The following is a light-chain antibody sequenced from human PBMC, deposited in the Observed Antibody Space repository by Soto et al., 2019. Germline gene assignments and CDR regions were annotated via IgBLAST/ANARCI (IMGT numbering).Light chain of an antibody. V-gene: IGKV3-20*01. J-gene: IGKJ1*01. CDR2: GAS. Sequence: NVLTQSPGTLSLSPGERATLSCWASQTVNSNLLAWYQQRPGQAPRLLIYGASSRAPGIPDRFSGSGSGTDFTLTVSRLEPEDFAVYYCQHYDSPWTFGQGTKVEIK. CDR3: QHYDSPWT. CDR1: QTVNSNL.